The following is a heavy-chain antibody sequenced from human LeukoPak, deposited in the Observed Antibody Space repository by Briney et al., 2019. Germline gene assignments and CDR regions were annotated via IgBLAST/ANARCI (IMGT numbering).Heavy chain of an antibody. V-gene: IGHV3-48*04. CDR2: ISGSSSTT. CDR3: ARDRPRYFEY. J-gene: IGHJ4*02. CDR1: GFTFSSYS. Sequence: GGSLRLSCAASGFTFSSYSMTWVRQAPGRGLEWVSYISGSSSTTYYLDSVKGRFTVSRDNAKNSLYLQMNSLRAEDTAVYYCARDRPRYFEYWGQGTQVTVSS.